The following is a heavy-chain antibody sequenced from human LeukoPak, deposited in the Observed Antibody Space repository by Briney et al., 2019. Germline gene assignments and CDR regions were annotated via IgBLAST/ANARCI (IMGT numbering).Heavy chain of an antibody. Sequence: PGGSLRLSCAASGFTFSSYWMSWVRQAPGKGLEWVANIKQDESEKYYVDSVKGRFTISRDNAKNSLYLQMNSLRAEDTAVYYCARSIAQDVDAFDIWGQGTMVTVSS. D-gene: IGHD3-3*02. J-gene: IGHJ3*02. V-gene: IGHV3-7*01. CDR1: GFTFSSYW. CDR2: IKQDESEK. CDR3: ARSIAQDVDAFDI.